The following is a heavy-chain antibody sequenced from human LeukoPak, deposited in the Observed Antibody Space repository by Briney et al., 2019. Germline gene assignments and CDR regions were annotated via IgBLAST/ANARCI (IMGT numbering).Heavy chain of an antibody. CDR1: GFTFSSYG. CDR2: ISYDGSNK. V-gene: IGHV3-30*18. D-gene: IGHD6-19*01. CDR3: AKDAPRQWLTLDY. J-gene: IGHJ4*02. Sequence: PGRPLRLSCAASGFTFSSYGMHWVRQAPGKGLEWVAVISYDGSNKYYADSVKSRFTISRDNSKNTLYLQMNSLRAEDTAVYYCAKDAPRQWLTLDYWGQGTLVTVSS.